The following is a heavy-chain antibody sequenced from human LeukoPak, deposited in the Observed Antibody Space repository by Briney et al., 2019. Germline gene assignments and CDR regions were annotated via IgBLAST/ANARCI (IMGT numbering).Heavy chain of an antibody. CDR2: IHFSGTT. V-gene: IGHV4-39*01. J-gene: IGHJ4*02. Sequence: SETLSLTCTVSGDSISSSGYYWGWIRQPPGKGLEWIGIIHFSGTTYYNPSLKSRVTISVDTSKNQFSLRLPSVTAADTAVYYYARFRGVVSSSLLDFWGQGTLVTVSS. D-gene: IGHD3-10*01. CDR1: GDSISSSGYY. CDR3: ARFRGVVSSSLLDF.